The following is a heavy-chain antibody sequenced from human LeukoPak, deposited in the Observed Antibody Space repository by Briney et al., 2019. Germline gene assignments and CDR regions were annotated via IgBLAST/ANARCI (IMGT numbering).Heavy chain of an antibody. D-gene: IGHD6-6*01. CDR1: GFTFSSYG. V-gene: IGHV3-7*03. CDR2: IKQDGSEE. CDR3: ARDPYSSTWSYGMDV. J-gene: IGHJ6*02. Sequence: GRSLRLSCAASGFTFSSYGMHWVRQAPGKGLEWVANIKQDGSEEVYVDSVRGRFTISRDNAKNSLFLQMNTLRPEDTAVYYCARDPYSSTWSYGMDVWGQGTTVTVSS.